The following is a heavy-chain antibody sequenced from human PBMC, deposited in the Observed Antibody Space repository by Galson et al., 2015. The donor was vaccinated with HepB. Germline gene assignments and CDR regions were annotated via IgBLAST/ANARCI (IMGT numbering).Heavy chain of an antibody. CDR3: AKRAAYYSGSGSYTDY. CDR2: IPPDGSYK. J-gene: IGHJ4*02. V-gene: IGHV3-30*02. CDR1: GFTFSSYG. D-gene: IGHD3-10*01. Sequence: SLRLSCAASGFTFSSYGMHWVRQAPGKGLEWVAFIPPDGSYKYYADSVKGRFTLSRDNSRNTLYLQMNSLSADDTAVYYCAKRAAYYSGSGSYTDYWGQGTLVTVSS.